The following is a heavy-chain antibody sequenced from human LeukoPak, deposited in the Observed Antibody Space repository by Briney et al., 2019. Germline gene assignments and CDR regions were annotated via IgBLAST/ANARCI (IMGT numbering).Heavy chain of an antibody. V-gene: IGHV3-23*01. CDR3: AKGPGLSLVPLDY. Sequence: GGSLRLSCAASGFTFSSYGMSWVRQAPGKGLEWVSAIGGRDGSTYYADSVKGRFTISRDNSKNTLYVQMNSLRAEDTAVYYCAKGPGLSLVPLDYWGQGTLVTVSS. J-gene: IGHJ4*02. D-gene: IGHD3-10*01. CDR1: GFTFSSYG. CDR2: IGGRDGST.